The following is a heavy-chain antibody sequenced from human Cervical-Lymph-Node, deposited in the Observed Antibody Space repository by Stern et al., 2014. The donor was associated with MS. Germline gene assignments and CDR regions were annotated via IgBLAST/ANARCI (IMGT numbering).Heavy chain of an antibody. CDR1: GFKFDDHA. D-gene: IGHD4-11*01. J-gene: IGHJ4*02. CDR3: ARGPTVESRLDS. Sequence: EVQLVESGGGFIQPGRSLRLSCTTSGFKFDDHAMHWVRQAPGKGLEWVAGITWHSITIAYADSVKGRFTISRDNDKNSLYLQMNSLRPEDTAFYYCARGPTVESRLDSWGQGTLVTVSS. V-gene: IGHV3-9*01. CDR2: ITWHSITI.